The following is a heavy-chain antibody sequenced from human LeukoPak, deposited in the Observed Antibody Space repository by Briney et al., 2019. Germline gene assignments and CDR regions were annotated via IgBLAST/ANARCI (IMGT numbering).Heavy chain of an antibody. V-gene: IGHV4-30-4*08. J-gene: IGHJ3*02. Sequence: SQTLSLTCTVSGGSISSGDYYWSWIRQPPGKGLEWIGYIYYSGSTYYNPSLKSRAAISVDTSKNQFSLKLSSVTAADTAVYYCARGITMIDRAAFDIWGQGTMVTVSS. D-gene: IGHD3-22*01. CDR1: GGSISSGDYY. CDR2: IYYSGST. CDR3: ARGITMIDRAAFDI.